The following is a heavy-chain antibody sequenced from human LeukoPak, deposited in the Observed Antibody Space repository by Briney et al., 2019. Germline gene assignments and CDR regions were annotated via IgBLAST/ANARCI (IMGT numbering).Heavy chain of an antibody. J-gene: IGHJ4*02. CDR2: MYHTGST. CDR1: GGSISSGGYY. V-gene: IGHV4-61*08. D-gene: IGHD1-14*01. CDR3: ARVRAYNEFDY. Sequence: PSETLSLTCTVSGGSISSGGYYWSWIRQPPGKGLEWIGYMYHTGSTNYSPSLKTRVTISVDTSKNQFSLKLNSVTAADTAVYYCARVRAYNEFDYWGQGTLVTVSS.